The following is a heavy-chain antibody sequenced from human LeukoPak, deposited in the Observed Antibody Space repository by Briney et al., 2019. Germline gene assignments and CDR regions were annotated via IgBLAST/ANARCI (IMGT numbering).Heavy chain of an antibody. CDR3: ARRALGYCSSTSCYDSNFDY. D-gene: IGHD2-2*01. CDR1: GGSFSGYY. CDR2: INHSGST. V-gene: IGHV4-34*01. J-gene: IGHJ4*02. Sequence: SETLSLTCAVYGGSFSGYYWSWIRQPPGKGLEWIGEINHSGSTNYNPSLKSRVTISVDTSKNQFSLKLSSVTAADTAVNYCARRALGYCSSTSCYDSNFDYWSQGTLVTVSS.